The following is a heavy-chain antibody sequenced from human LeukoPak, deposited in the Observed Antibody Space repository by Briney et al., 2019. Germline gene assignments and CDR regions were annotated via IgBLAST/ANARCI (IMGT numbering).Heavy chain of an antibody. V-gene: IGHV5-51*01. Sequence: LGESLKISCKTSGYIFTSYWIGWVRQMPGKGLEWMGIIFPSDSDTRYSPSFQGQVTISVDKSISTAYLQWTSLKASDTAMYYCARHRYFQHWGQGTLVTVSS. CDR3: ARHRYFQH. J-gene: IGHJ1*01. CDR2: IFPSDSDT. CDR1: GYIFTSYW.